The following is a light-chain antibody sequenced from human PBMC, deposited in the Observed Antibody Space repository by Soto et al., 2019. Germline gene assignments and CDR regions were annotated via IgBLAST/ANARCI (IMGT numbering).Light chain of an antibody. CDR1: SSNIGNTY. CDR2: DND. J-gene: IGLJ2*01. V-gene: IGLV1-51*01. Sequence: QSVLTQPPSVSAAPGQKVTISCSGSSSNIGNTYVSWYQQLPGTAPKLLICDNDQRPSGIPDRFSGSKSGTSATLAITGLQAGDEADYYCGAWDTILNAEVFGGGTKLTVL. CDR3: GAWDTILNAEV.